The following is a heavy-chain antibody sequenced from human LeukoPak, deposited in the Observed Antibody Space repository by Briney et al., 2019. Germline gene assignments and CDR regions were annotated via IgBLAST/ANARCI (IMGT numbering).Heavy chain of an antibody. V-gene: IGHV3-48*03. J-gene: IGHJ4*02. Sequence: GGSLRLSCGASGFTFSSYEMNWVRQAPGKGLEWVSYISSSGSTIYYADSVKGRFTISRDNAKNSLYLQMNSLRAEDTAVYYCARDGWWLTVWGQGTLVTVSS. D-gene: IGHD2-21*01. CDR3: ARDGWWLTV. CDR1: GFTFSSYE. CDR2: ISSSGSTI.